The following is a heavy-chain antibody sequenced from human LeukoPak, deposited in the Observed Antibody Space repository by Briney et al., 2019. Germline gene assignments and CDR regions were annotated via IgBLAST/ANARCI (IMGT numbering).Heavy chain of an antibody. D-gene: IGHD6-19*01. J-gene: IGHJ3*02. Sequence: SGTLSLTCAVSGGPISSTNWWSWVRQSPGKGLEWIGEIYHSGSTNYKPSLRSRVTISVDKSENQFSLNLSSVTAADTAVYYCVANGWYALDIWGQGTMVTVSS. CDR3: VANGWYALDI. CDR1: GGPISSTNW. V-gene: IGHV4-4*02. CDR2: IYHSGST.